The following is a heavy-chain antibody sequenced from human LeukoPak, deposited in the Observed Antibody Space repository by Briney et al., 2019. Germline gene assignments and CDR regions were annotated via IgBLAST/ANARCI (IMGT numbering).Heavy chain of an antibody. D-gene: IGHD2-2*01. J-gene: IGHJ6*04. CDR2: ISYDGSNK. Sequence: GRSLRLSCAASGFTFSSYGMHWVRQAPGKGLEWVAVISYDGSNKYYADSVKGRFTIPRDNSKNTLYLQMNSLRAEDTAVYYRAKGAFGCSSTSCYPYYYYGMDVWGKGTTVTVSS. CDR1: GFTFSSYG. V-gene: IGHV3-30*18. CDR3: AKGAFGCSSTSCYPYYYYGMDV.